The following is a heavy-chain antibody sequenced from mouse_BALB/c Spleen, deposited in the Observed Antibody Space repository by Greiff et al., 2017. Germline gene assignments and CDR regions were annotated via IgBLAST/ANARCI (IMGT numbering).Heavy chain of an antibody. CDR1: GYTFTSYW. Sequence: QVQLQQPGAELAKPGASVKMSCKASGYTFTSYWMHWVKQRPGQGLEWIGNINPSTGYTEYNQKFKDKATLTADKSSSTAYMQLSSLTSEDSAVYYCARRGFAYWGQGTLVTVSA. V-gene: IGHV1-7*01. CDR3: ARRGFAY. J-gene: IGHJ3*01. CDR2: INPSTGYT.